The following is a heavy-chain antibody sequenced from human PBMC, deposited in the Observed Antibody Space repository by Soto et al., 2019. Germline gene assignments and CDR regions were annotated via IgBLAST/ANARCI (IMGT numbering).Heavy chain of an antibody. CDR1: GFTFSSFA. D-gene: IGHD2-15*01. Sequence: GPLRLSCAASGFTFSSFAMSWVRQAPGKGLEWVSAISGSGGSTYYADSVKGRFTISRDNSKNTLYLQMNSLRAEDTAVYYCAKTEGYCSGGSCYINWFDPWGQGTLVTVSS. V-gene: IGHV3-23*01. J-gene: IGHJ5*02. CDR2: ISGSGGST. CDR3: AKTEGYCSGGSCYINWFDP.